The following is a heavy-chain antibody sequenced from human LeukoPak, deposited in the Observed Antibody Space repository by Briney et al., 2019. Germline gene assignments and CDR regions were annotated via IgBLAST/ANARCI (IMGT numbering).Heavy chain of an antibody. CDR3: ARGRVSSSTWYSTYYYYFYMDV. V-gene: IGHV4-59*01. J-gene: IGHJ6*03. CDR1: DDSITMYY. Sequence: PSEPLSLTCSVSDDSITMYYWTWIRQPPGKGLEWIGYVDHTGSTNFNPSLNGRVSISRDTTNNLFSLRLRSVTAADTAVYFCARGRVSSSTWYSTYYYYFYMDVWGKGTTVTVSS. CDR2: VDHTGST. D-gene: IGHD1-1*01.